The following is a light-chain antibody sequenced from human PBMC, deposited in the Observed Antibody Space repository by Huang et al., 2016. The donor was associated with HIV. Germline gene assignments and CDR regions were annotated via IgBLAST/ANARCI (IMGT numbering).Light chain of an antibody. J-gene: IGKJ1*01. Sequence: EIVLTQSPATLSLSPGERATLSCRASQSIASSLAWYQQKPGQAPRLLIFDASNKATGSPARFSGRGSGTDFTLTIDSLEPEDFAVYYCQQRSIWPPWTFGPGTKVEIK. CDR3: QQRSIWPPWT. V-gene: IGKV3-11*01. CDR1: QSIASS. CDR2: DAS.